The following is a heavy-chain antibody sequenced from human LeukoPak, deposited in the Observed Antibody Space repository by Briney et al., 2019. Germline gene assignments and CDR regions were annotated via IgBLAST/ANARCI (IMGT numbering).Heavy chain of an antibody. V-gene: IGHV1-69*04. J-gene: IGHJ6*03. Sequence: GSSVKVSYKASGGTFSSYTISWVRQALGQGLEWMGRIIPILGIANYAQKFQGRVTITADKSTSTAYMELSSLRSEDTAVYYCARDIYDFWSGYNYYYYMDVWGKGTTVTVSS. CDR3: ARDIYDFWSGYNYYYYMDV. D-gene: IGHD3-3*01. CDR1: GGTFSSYT. CDR2: IIPILGIA.